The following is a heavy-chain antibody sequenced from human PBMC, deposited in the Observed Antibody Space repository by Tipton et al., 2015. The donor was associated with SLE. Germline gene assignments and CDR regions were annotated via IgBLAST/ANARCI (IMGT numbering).Heavy chain of an antibody. CDR3: TREWSAFDI. D-gene: IGHD2-8*01. J-gene: IGHJ3*02. CDR1: GFTFSSYS. CDR2: LSSDGGTT. V-gene: IGHV3-74*01. Sequence: SLRLSCAASGFTFSSYSMNWVRQAPGKGLEWVSDLSSDGGTTRYADSVKGRFTISRDSAKSTLYLQMSSLRAEDTAVYYCTREWSAFDIWGQGTMVTVSS.